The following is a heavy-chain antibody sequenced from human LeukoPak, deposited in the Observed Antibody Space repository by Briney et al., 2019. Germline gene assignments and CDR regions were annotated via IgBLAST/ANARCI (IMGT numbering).Heavy chain of an antibody. CDR1: GYTFTSYA. J-gene: IGHJ6*02. V-gene: IGHV1-3*01. CDR3: ARDMAGDYYDSSGYSPSYYYYGMDV. D-gene: IGHD3-22*01. CDR2: INAGNGNT. Sequence: ASVKVSCKASGYTFTSYAMHWVRQAPGQRLEWMGWINAGNGNTKYSQKFQGRVTITRDTSASTAYMELSSLRSEDTAVYYCARDMAGDYYDSSGYSPSYYYYGMDVWGQGTTVTVSS.